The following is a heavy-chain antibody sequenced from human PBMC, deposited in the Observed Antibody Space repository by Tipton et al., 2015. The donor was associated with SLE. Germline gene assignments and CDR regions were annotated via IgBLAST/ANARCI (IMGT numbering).Heavy chain of an antibody. J-gene: IGHJ4*02. D-gene: IGHD2-15*01. CDR1: GGSISSYY. CDR2: IYYSGST. V-gene: IGHV4-59*01. Sequence: LRLSCTVSGGSISSYYWSWIRQPPGKGLEWIGYIYYSGSTNYNPSLKSRVTISVDTSENQFSLKLSSVTAADTAVYYCARAPQGIFDSWDQGTLVPVSS. CDR3: ARAPQGIFDS.